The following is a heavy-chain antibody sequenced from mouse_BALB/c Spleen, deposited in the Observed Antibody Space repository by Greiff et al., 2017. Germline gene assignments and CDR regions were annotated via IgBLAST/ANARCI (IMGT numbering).Heavy chain of an antibody. CDR3: ARLSYYAMDY. CDR2: ISSGGSYT. Sequence: EVKLVESGGGLVKPGGSLKLSCAASGFTFSSYAMSWVRQSPEKRLEWVAEISSGGSYTYYPDTVTGRFTISRDNAKNTLYLEMSSLRSEDTAMYYCARLSYYAMDYWGQGTSVTVSA. V-gene: IGHV5-9-4*01. J-gene: IGHJ4*01. CDR1: GFTFSSYA.